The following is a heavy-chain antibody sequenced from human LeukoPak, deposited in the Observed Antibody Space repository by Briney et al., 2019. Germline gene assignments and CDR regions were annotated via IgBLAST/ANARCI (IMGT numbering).Heavy chain of an antibody. V-gene: IGHV7-4-1*02. J-gene: IGHJ4*02. D-gene: IGHD6-6*01. Sequence: GASVKVSCKTSGYTFITYAMNWVRQAPGQGLERMGWINTNTGNPTYAQGFTGRFVFSLDTSVTTAYLQISSLKAEDTAVYYCARVGGISSSEGLDYWGQGTLVTVSS. CDR1: GYTFITYA. CDR3: ARVGGISSSEGLDY. CDR2: INTNTGNP.